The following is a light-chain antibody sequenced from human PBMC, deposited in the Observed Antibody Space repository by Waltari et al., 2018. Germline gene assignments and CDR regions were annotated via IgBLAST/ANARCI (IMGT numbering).Light chain of an antibody. CDR1: PSVSSS. CDR2: GAS. CDR3: QQYNNWWT. J-gene: IGKJ1*01. Sequence: EIVMTQSPATLSVSPGERATLSCRASPSVSSSLAWYQQKPGQAPRLLVYGASTRATGIPGRFSGGGSGTEFTLTISSLQSEDVAVYYCQQYNNWWTFGQGTKVEIK. V-gene: IGKV3-15*01.